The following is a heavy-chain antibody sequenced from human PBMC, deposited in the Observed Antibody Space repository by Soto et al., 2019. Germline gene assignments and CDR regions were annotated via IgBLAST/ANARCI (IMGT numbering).Heavy chain of an antibody. V-gene: IGHV4-31*03. J-gene: IGHJ5*02. D-gene: IGHD2-15*01. CDR1: GGSISSGGYY. Sequence: PSETLSLTCTVSGGSISSGGYYWSWIRQHPGKGLEWIGYIYYSGSTYYNPSLKSRVTISVDTSKNQFSLKLSSVTAADTAVYYCAREAMGCSGGSCYSLWFDPWGQGTLVTVSS. CDR2: IYYSGST. CDR3: AREAMGCSGGSCYSLWFDP.